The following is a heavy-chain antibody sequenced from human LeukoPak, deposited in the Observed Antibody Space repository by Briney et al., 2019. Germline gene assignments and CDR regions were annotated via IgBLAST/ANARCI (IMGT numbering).Heavy chain of an antibody. CDR2: ISSSSSYI. J-gene: IGHJ4*02. Sequence: PGGSLRLSCAASGFTFSSYSMDWVRQAPGKGLEWVSSISSSSSYIYYADSVEGRFTISRDNAKNSLYLQMNSLRAEDTAVYYCARDRGLRAVAGTGLWGQGTLVTVSS. D-gene: IGHD6-19*01. CDR3: ARDRGLRAVAGTGL. V-gene: IGHV3-21*01. CDR1: GFTFSSYS.